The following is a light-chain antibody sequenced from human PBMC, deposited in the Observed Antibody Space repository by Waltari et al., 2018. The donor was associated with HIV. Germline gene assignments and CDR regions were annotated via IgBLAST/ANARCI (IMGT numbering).Light chain of an antibody. J-gene: IGLJ3*02. CDR1: SSTIGAGYD. V-gene: IGLV1-40*01. CDR3: QSYDSSRSVWV. Sequence: QSVLTQPPSVSGAPGQRVTISCTGSSSTIGAGYDVHWYQQLPGTAPKLLIYGNSNRPSGFPDRFSGSKPGTSASLAITGLLAEDEADYYCQSYDSSRSVWVFGGGTKLTVL. CDR2: GNS.